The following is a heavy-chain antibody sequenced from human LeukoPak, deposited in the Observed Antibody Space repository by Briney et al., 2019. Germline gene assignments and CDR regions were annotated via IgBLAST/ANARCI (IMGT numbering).Heavy chain of an antibody. Sequence: GESLKISCKGSGYSFTSYWIGWVRQMPGKGLEWMGIIYPGDSDTRYTPSFQGQVTISADKSISTAYLQWSSLKASDTAMYYCARRARYCSGGSCLDYWGQGTLVTVSS. CDR2: IYPGDSDT. CDR3: ARRARYCSGGSCLDY. J-gene: IGHJ4*02. CDR1: GYSFTSYW. D-gene: IGHD2-15*01. V-gene: IGHV5-51*01.